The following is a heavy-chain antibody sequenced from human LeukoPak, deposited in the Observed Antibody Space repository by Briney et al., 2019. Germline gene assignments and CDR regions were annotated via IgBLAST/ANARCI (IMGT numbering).Heavy chain of an antibody. CDR1: GGTFSSYA. Sequence: SVKVSCKASGGTFSSYAISWVRQAPGQGLEWMGGIIPIFGTANYAQKFQGRVTITADKSTSTAYMELSSLRSDDTAVYYCARSSGTPKTYYYYYMDVWGKGTTVTVSS. CDR2: IIPIFGTA. J-gene: IGHJ6*03. V-gene: IGHV1-69*06. CDR3: ARSSGTPKTYYYYYMDV. D-gene: IGHD3-10*01.